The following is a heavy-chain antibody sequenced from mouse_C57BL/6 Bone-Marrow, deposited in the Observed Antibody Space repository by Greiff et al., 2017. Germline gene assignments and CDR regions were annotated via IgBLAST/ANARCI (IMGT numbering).Heavy chain of an antibody. D-gene: IGHD3-1*01. CDR1: GSPFPGYG. Sequence: QVQLQQSEPRLASPGASVNLSCKASGSPFPGYGISGVKQRTGQGLEWIGEIYPRSGNTYYNEKFKGKATLTADKSSSTAYMELRSLTSEDSAVYFCAREGLGGFAYWGQGTLVTVSA. CDR2: IYPRSGNT. V-gene: IGHV1-81*01. CDR3: AREGLGGFAY. J-gene: IGHJ3*01.